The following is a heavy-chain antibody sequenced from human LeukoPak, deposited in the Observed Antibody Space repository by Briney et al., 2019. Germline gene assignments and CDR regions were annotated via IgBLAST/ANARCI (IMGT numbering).Heavy chain of an antibody. CDR3: ASLLVGGGVAYFDY. Sequence: ASVKVSCKASGGTFSSYAISWVRQAPGQGLEWMGRIIPILGIANYAQKFQGRVTITADKSTSTAYMELSSLRSEDTAVYYCASLLVGGGVAYFDYWGQGTLVTVSS. V-gene: IGHV1-69*04. CDR1: GGTFSSYA. D-gene: IGHD1-26*01. J-gene: IGHJ4*02. CDR2: IIPILGIA.